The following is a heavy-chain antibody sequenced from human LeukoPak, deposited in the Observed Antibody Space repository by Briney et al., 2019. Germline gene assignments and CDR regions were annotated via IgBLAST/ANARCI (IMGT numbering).Heavy chain of an antibody. D-gene: IGHD3-22*01. Sequence: ASVKVSCKASGYTFTGYYMHWVRQAPGQGLEWMGWINPNSGGTNYAQKFQGRVTMTRDTSISTAYMELSRLRSDDTAVYYCARDLGHITMIVEDYWGQGTLVTVSS. J-gene: IGHJ4*02. CDR1: GYTFTGYY. CDR2: INPNSGGT. CDR3: ARDLGHITMIVEDY. V-gene: IGHV1-2*02.